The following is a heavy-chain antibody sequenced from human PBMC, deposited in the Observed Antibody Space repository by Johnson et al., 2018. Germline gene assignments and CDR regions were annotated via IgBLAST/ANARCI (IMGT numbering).Heavy chain of an antibody. Sequence: QVQLVESGGGVVQPGRSLRLSCAASGFTFSSYGMHWVRQAPGKGLEWVAVIWYDGSNKYYADSVKGRFTISRDNSKNTLYLQMNSRRAEDTAVYYCARVRLQYNYYYGMDVWGQGTTVTVSS. V-gene: IGHV3-33*01. CDR1: GFTFSSYG. J-gene: IGHJ6*02. CDR2: IWYDGSNK. CDR3: ARVRLQYNYYYGMDV. D-gene: IGHD4-11*01.